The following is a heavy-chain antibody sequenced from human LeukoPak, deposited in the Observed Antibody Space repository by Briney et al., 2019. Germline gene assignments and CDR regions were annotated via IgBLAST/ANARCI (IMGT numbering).Heavy chain of an antibody. D-gene: IGHD3-10*01. CDR1: GDSISSGSYY. Sequence: SETLSLTCTVSGDSISSGSYYWSWIRQPAGKGLEWIGRIYTSESTNYNPSLKSRVTISEDTSQNQFSLSLRSVTVADTAVYYCARDSYASGSFDLWGPGIVVAVSS. CDR2: IYTSEST. V-gene: IGHV4-61*02. CDR3: ARDSYASGSFDL. J-gene: IGHJ4*02.